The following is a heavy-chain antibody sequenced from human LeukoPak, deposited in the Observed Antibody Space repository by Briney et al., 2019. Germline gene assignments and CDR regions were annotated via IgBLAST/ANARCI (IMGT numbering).Heavy chain of an antibody. J-gene: IGHJ4*02. V-gene: IGHV3-53*01. CDR1: GFSVSSNY. Sequence: GGSLRLSCSASGFSVSSNYMTWVRQAPGKGLEWLAVLYSGGNAYYADSVKGRFTISRDNSKHTLYLKMNSLRVEDTAMYYCARGEPVSWGQGTLVTVSS. CDR2: LYSGGNA. CDR3: ARGEPVS.